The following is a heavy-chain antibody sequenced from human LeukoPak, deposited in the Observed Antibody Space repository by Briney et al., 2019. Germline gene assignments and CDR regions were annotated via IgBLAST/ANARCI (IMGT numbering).Heavy chain of an antibody. Sequence: SETPSLTCTVSGGSVSSGNYYWSWIRQPPGTGLEWIGYIYYSGSTNYNPSLKSRVTISADTSKNQFSLKLSSVTAADTAVYYCARATYSSGWTFDYWGQGTLVTVPS. J-gene: IGHJ4*02. CDR2: IYYSGST. CDR3: ARATYSSGWTFDY. D-gene: IGHD6-19*01. V-gene: IGHV4-61*01. CDR1: GGSVSSGNYY.